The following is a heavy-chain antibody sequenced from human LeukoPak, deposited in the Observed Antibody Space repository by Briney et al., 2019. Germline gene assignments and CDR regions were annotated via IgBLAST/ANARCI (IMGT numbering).Heavy chain of an antibody. J-gene: IGHJ4*02. Sequence: PGGSLRLSCTVSGFTVGNNYMSWVRQAPGKGLEWVALMYSRGSSHYADSVRGRFTISRDSSKNTVYLQMNSLTAEDTAVSYCARGQIVGVQGDFWGQGTLVTVSS. D-gene: IGHD1-26*01. CDR1: GFTVGNNY. CDR2: MYSRGSS. V-gene: IGHV3-66*02. CDR3: ARGQIVGVQGDF.